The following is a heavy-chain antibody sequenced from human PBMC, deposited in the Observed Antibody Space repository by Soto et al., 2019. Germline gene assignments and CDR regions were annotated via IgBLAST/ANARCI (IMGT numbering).Heavy chain of an antibody. CDR2: INPNNGGT. CDR1: GYTFKDYF. CDR3: ARDPSPDFWSGYYDY. D-gene: IGHD3-3*01. V-gene: IGHV1-2*02. J-gene: IGHJ4*02. Sequence: HLVQSGAEVKQPGASVKVSCKASGYTFKDYFLHWVRQAPGQGLEWMGWINPNNGGTDYAQKFQGRVTMTMETSISTAYMEVSGLRSGDTAVYYCARDPSPDFWSGYYDYWGQGTLITVSS.